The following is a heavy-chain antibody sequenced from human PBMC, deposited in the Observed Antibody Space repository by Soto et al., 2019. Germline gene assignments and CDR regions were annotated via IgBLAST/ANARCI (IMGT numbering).Heavy chain of an antibody. CDR1: GYNFTSYY. CDR3: ARAADDYGDYVLDP. D-gene: IGHD4-17*01. V-gene: IGHV1-46*01. Sequence: ASVKVSCKSSGYNFTSYYRHWLREAPGQGLEWIGIINTSGGSTSYAQKLQCRVTMTRQTSTPTVYMELSRLRSEDKAVYYCARAADDYGDYVLDPWGQGTLVTVSS. CDR2: INTSGGST. J-gene: IGHJ5*02.